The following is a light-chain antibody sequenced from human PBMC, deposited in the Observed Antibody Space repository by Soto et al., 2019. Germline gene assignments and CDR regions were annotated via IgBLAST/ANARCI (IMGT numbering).Light chain of an antibody. CDR1: TSDIGASNF. CDR3: ILYKTDDTFV. V-gene: IGLV2-14*01. J-gene: IGLJ1*01. CDR2: EAT. Sequence: QSALTQPPSVSGSPGQSITVSCTGTTSDIGASNFVSWYQHLPGRAPKVIIFEATNRPSGVSDRFSGSKAGITASLTISGLQADDEAEYFCILYKTDDTFVFGTGTKLTVL.